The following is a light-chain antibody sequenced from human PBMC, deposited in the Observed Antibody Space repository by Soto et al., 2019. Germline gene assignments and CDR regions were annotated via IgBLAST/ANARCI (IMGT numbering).Light chain of an antibody. Sequence: DIQMTQSPSSLSSSIGDRVTITCRASQGVSNDLGWYQQKPGKVPQRLIYATSTLHSGVPSRFSGSGSGTEFSLTISSLPPEDFATYYCLQYTTSPRTFGQGTRLEIK. V-gene: IGKV1-17*01. CDR1: QGVSND. CDR3: LQYTTSPRT. CDR2: ATS. J-gene: IGKJ2*01.